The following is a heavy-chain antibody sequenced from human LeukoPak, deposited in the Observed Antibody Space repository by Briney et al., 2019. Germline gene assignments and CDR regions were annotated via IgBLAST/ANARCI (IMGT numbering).Heavy chain of an antibody. Sequence: ASVKVSCKASGYIFANYGISWVRQAPGQGLEWLGWINSYSGQTNYAQNLQGRVTMTTDTSTSTTYMELRSLTSDDTAVYYCARSPAVAATRVDYWGQGTLATVSA. CDR3: ARSPAVAATRVDY. CDR2: INSYSGQT. J-gene: IGHJ4*02. CDR1: GYIFANYG. D-gene: IGHD6-19*01. V-gene: IGHV1-18*01.